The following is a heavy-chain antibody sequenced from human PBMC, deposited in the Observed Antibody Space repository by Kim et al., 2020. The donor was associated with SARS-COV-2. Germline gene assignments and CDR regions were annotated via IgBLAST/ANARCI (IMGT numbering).Heavy chain of an antibody. D-gene: IGHD3-10*01. CDR3: ARDKSDYGSGSYYAYYYYYGMDV. CDR1: GFTFSSYS. J-gene: IGHJ6*02. CDR2: ISSSSSTI. V-gene: IGHV3-48*04. Sequence: GGSLRLSCAASGFTFSSYSMNWVRQAPGKGLEWVSYISSSSSTIYYADSVKGRFTISRVNAKNSLYLQMNSLRAEDTAVYYCARDKSDYGSGSYYAYYYYYGMDVWGQGTTVTVSS.